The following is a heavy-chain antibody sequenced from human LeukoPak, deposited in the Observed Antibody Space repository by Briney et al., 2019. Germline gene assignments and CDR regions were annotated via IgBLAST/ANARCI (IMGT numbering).Heavy chain of an antibody. V-gene: IGHV3-66*01. CDR3: ARGKSSSWAEAFDI. CDR2: IYSGGGT. CDR1: GFTVSSNY. D-gene: IGHD6-13*01. J-gene: IGHJ3*02. Sequence: GGSLRLSCAVSGFTVSSNYMSWVRQAPEKGLEWVSVIYSGGGTHYGDSVKGRFTISRDNSKNTLYLQMNSLTADGSAVYYCARGKSSSWAEAFDIWGQGTMVTVSS.